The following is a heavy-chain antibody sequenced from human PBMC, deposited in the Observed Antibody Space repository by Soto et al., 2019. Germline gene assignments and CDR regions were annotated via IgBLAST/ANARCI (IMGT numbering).Heavy chain of an antibody. V-gene: IGHV1-2*02. CDR3: ARVFTTVPPHAFDI. Sequence: ASVKVSCKASGYTFTGYYMHWVRQAPGQGLEWMGWINPNSGGTNYAQKFQGRVTMTRDTSISTAYMELSRLRSDDAAVYYCARVFTTVPPHAFDIWGQGTMVTVSS. J-gene: IGHJ3*02. CDR1: GYTFTGYY. CDR2: INPNSGGT. D-gene: IGHD4-17*01.